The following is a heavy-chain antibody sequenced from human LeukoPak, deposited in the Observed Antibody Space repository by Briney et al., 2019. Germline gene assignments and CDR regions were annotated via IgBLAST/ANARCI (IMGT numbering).Heavy chain of an antibody. D-gene: IGHD2-2*01. CDR3: AIHIVVVPAAKKKNWFDP. J-gene: IGHJ5*02. Sequence: PSETLSLTCAGYGGSFSGYYWSWIRQPPGKGLEWIGEINHSGSTNYNPSLKSRVTISVDTSKNQFSLKLSSVTAADTAVYYCAIHIVVVPAAKKKNWFDPWGQGTLVTVSS. CDR2: INHSGST. CDR1: GGSFSGYY. V-gene: IGHV4-34*01.